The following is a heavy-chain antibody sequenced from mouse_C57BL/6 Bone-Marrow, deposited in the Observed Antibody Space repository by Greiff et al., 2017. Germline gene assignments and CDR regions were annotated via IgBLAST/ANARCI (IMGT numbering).Heavy chain of an antibody. CDR1: GFTFSSYG. V-gene: IGHV5-6*02. CDR3: ARRFSSSFAY. Sequence: EVKLVESGGDLVKPGGSLKLSCAASGFTFSSYGMSWVRQTPDKRLEWVATISSSGSYTYYPDSVKGRFTISRDNAKNTLYLQMSSLKSEDTAMYYCARRFSSSFAYWGQGTLVTVSA. CDR2: ISSSGSYT. D-gene: IGHD1-1*01. J-gene: IGHJ3*01.